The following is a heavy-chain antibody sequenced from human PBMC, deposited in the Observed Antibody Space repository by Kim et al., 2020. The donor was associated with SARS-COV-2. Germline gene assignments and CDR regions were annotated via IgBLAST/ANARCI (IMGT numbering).Heavy chain of an antibody. J-gene: IGHJ6*02. CDR2: IWYDGSNK. D-gene: IGHD3-10*01. V-gene: IGHV3-33*06. Sequence: GGSLRLSCAASGFTFSSYGMHWVRQAPGKGLEWVAVIWYDGSNKYYADSVKGRFTISRDNSKNTLYLQMNSLRAEDTAVYYCAKDSLWFGELLSPIGMDVWGQGTTVTVSS. CDR3: AKDSLWFGELLSPIGMDV. CDR1: GFTFSSYG.